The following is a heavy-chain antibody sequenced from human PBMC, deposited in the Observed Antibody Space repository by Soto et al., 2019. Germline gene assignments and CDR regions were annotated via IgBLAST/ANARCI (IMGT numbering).Heavy chain of an antibody. Sequence: GGSLRISCAASGFTFSSYAMHWVRKAPGKGLEWVAVISYDGSNKYYADSVKGRFTISRDNSKNTLYLQMNSLRAEDTAVYYCARDLGKRFLEWFPSYYYGMDVWGQGTTVTVSS. CDR3: ARDLGKRFLEWFPSYYYGMDV. J-gene: IGHJ6*02. V-gene: IGHV3-30-3*01. CDR1: GFTFSSYA. CDR2: ISYDGSNK. D-gene: IGHD3-3*01.